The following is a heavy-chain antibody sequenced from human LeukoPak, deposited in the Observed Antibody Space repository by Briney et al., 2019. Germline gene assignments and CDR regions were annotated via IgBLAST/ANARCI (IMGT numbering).Heavy chain of an antibody. V-gene: IGHV3-23*01. Sequence: PGGSLRLSCAASGFTFSSYWMSWVRQAPGKGLEWVSAISGSGGSTYYADSVKGRFTISRDNSKNTLYLQMNSLRAEDTAVYYCAKGGGWSGGVIDYWGQGTLVTVSS. D-gene: IGHD6-19*01. J-gene: IGHJ4*02. CDR2: ISGSGGST. CDR3: AKGGGWSGGVIDY. CDR1: GFTFSSYW.